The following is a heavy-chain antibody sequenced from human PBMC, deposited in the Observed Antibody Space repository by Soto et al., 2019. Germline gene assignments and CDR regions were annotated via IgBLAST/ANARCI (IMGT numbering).Heavy chain of an antibody. Sequence: GGSLRLSCEASGFKFGYYGMHWVRQSPGKGLEWVSGVSWNSEIVGYADSVKGRFTISRDNAKNSLYLEMNSLRTEDTALYYCAKDRGPCSGNKCSSLYYYYGMDVWGQGTTVTVSS. CDR2: VSWNSEIV. D-gene: IGHD2-15*01. V-gene: IGHV3-9*01. CDR3: AKDRGPCSGNKCSSLYYYYGMDV. J-gene: IGHJ6*02. CDR1: GFKFGYYG.